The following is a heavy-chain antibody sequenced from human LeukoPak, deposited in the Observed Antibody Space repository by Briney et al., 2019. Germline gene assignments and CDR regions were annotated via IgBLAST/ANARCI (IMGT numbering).Heavy chain of an antibody. CDR2: INPNSGGT. J-gene: IGHJ6*02. Sequence: ASVKVSCKASGYTFTGYYMHWVRQAPGQGLEWMGWINPNSGGTNYAQKFQGRVTMTTDTSTSTAYMELRSLRSDDTAVYYCARGGGWYERGMDVWGQGTTVTVSS. CDR3: ARGGGWYERGMDV. D-gene: IGHD6-19*01. V-gene: IGHV1-2*02. CDR1: GYTFTGYY.